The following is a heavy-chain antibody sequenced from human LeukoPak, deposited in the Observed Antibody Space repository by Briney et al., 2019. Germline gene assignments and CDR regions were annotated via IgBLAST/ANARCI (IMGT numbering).Heavy chain of an antibody. D-gene: IGHD3-16*02. CDR3: ASYPRSVDTPPFDY. CDR1: GYSFTAQY. CDR2: INPNNGDT. V-gene: IGHV1-2*02. J-gene: IGHJ4*02. Sequence: ASVKVSCKASGYSFTAQYMHWLQQAPGQGLEWMGWINPNNGDTKYAQSFLGRVIMTRDTSTTTAYMELSSLRYDDTAVYFCASYPRSVDTPPFDYWGQGTLVTVSS.